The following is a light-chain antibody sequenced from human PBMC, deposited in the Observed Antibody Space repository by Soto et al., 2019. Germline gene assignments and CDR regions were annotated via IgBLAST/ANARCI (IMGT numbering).Light chain of an antibody. J-gene: IGKJ5*01. Sequence: EIALTQSPGTLSLSPGERATLSCRASQSVSSNYLAWYQHKPGQAPRLLIYAASIRATGIPDRFSGSGSGTDYALTISRLEPEDFAIYYCQQSHKSFTFGQGTLLEIK. CDR2: AAS. CDR1: QSVSSNY. CDR3: QQSHKSFT. V-gene: IGKV3-20*01.